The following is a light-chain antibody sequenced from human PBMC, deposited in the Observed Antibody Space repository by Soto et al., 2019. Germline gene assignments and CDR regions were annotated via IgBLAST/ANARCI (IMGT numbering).Light chain of an antibody. CDR1: QGISSY. J-gene: IGKJ4*01. V-gene: IGKV1-9*01. CDR2: AAS. Sequence: QLNQSPSSLSSSVGDRVTITCRASQGISSYLAWYQQKPGKAPRLLIYAASTLQSGVPSRFSGSGSGTDFTLTISSLQHEDSATYCLQHRNSYPLAFGGGAKVDI. CDR3: QHRNSYPLA.